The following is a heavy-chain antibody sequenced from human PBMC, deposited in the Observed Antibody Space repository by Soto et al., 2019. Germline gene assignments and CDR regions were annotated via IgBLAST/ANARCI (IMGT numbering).Heavy chain of an antibody. Sequence: GEALQISCEGSGYSFTSCLIGWVRQMPGKGLEWMGIIYPGDSDTRYSPSFQGQVTISADKSISTAYLQWSSLKASDTAMYYCARHQRYFGLEYYYYMDVWGKGTTVTVSS. CDR1: GYSFTSCL. CDR3: ARHQRYFGLEYYYYMDV. CDR2: IYPGDSDT. J-gene: IGHJ6*03. V-gene: IGHV5-51*01. D-gene: IGHD3-9*01.